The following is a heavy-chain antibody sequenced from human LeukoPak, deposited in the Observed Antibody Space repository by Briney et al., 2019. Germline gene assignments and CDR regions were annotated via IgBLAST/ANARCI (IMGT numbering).Heavy chain of an antibody. V-gene: IGHV3-48*03. J-gene: IGHJ3*02. Sequence: PGGSLRLSCAASGFTFSSYEMNWVRQAPGKGLEWISYISGSGTIIYYADSAKGRFTISRDNAKNSLYLQMNSLRTEDTAIYFCARDQMTTVSASFDIWGQGTMVTVSS. CDR2: ISGSGTII. CDR3: ARDQMTTVSASFDI. D-gene: IGHD4-17*01. CDR1: GFTFSSYE.